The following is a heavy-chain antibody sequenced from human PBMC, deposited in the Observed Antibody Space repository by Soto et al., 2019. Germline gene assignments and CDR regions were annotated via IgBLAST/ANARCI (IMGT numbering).Heavy chain of an antibody. Sequence: GGSLRLSCAASGLTVSSSYMSWVRQAPGKGLQWVSVIYSAGSTYYANSVKGRFTISRDISTNMVYLQMSSLTDEDTAVYYCARAFEPEYSSPIFFDSCGQGALVTVSS. J-gene: IGHJ4*02. D-gene: IGHD5-18*01. V-gene: IGHV3-53*01. CDR2: IYSAGST. CDR1: GLTVSSSY. CDR3: ARAFEPEYSSPIFFDS.